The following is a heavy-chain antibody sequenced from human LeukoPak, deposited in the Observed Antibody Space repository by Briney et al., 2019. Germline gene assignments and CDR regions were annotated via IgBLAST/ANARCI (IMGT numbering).Heavy chain of an antibody. Sequence: GESLKISCKGSGYSFTSYWIGWVLQMPGKGLEWMGIIYPGDSDTRYSPSFQGQVTISADKSISTACLQWSSLKASDTAMYYCARVVRPDFWSGYPLGWYFDLWGRGTLVTVSS. V-gene: IGHV5-51*01. D-gene: IGHD3-3*01. CDR1: GYSFTSYW. J-gene: IGHJ2*01. CDR3: ARVVRPDFWSGYPLGWYFDL. CDR2: IYPGDSDT.